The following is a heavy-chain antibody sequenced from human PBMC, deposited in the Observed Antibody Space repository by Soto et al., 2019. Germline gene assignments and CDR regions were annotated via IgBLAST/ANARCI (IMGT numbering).Heavy chain of an antibody. CDR2: IIPILGIA. D-gene: IGHD3-10*01. CDR1: GGTFSSYT. V-gene: IGHV1-69*04. Sequence: SVKVSCKASGGTFSSYTISWVRQAPGQGLEWMGRIIPILGIANYAQKYQGRVTITADKSTSTAYMELSSLRSEDTAVYYCARDLVSSGSYYYWGQGTLVTVSS. J-gene: IGHJ4*02. CDR3: ARDLVSSGSYYY.